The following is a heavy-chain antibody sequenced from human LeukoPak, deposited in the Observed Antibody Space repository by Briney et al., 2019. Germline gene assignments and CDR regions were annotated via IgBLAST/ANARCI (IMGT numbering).Heavy chain of an antibody. D-gene: IGHD3-10*01. V-gene: IGHV3-30*03. CDR1: GFNFNIYV. CDR3: ARGAEKILSFGEYPSDAFDI. J-gene: IGHJ3*02. Sequence: AGGSLRLSCAASGFNFNIYVMHWVRQAPGKGLEWVTEISFDGRKKTYVDSVKGRFTISRDSPKNTVYLQMDSLRAEDTAVYYCARGAEKILSFGEYPSDAFDIWGQGTMVSVSS. CDR2: ISFDGRKK.